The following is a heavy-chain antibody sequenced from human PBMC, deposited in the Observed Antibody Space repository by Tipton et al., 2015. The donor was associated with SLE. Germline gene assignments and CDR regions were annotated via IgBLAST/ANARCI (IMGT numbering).Heavy chain of an antibody. CDR3: AGEGIAVAGSHYYYGMDV. D-gene: IGHD6-13*01. CDR2: IYAGGAT. V-gene: IGHV3-53*01. Sequence: SLRLSCAASGFTFSRHDMSWVRQAPGKGLEWVSVIYAGGATYYADSVKGRFTISRDNSKNTLYLQINSLRAEDTAVYYCAGEGIAVAGSHYYYGMDVWGQGTTVTVSS. J-gene: IGHJ6*02. CDR1: GFTFSRHD.